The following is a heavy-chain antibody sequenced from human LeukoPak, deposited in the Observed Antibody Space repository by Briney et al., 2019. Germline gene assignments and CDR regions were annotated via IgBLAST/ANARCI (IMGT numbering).Heavy chain of an antibody. Sequence: SGPTLLKPTPTLTLTCTFSGFSLRTSGVGVGWIRQPPGKALEWLSLIYWHDDKRYSPSLKSRLTITKYTSKNQVVLTMTNMDPVDTATYYCAHSPGDYNFDYWGQGTLVTVSS. CDR3: AHSPGDYNFDY. CDR1: GFSLRTSGVG. CDR2: IYWHDDK. D-gene: IGHD4-17*01. J-gene: IGHJ4*02. V-gene: IGHV2-5*01.